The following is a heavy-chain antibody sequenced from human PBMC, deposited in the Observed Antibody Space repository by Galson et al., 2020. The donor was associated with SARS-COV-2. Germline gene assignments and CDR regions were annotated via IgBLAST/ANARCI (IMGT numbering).Heavy chain of an antibody. CDR3: AKDMYYDILTGYHND. V-gene: IGHV3-23*01. J-gene: IGHJ4*02. CDR2: ISGSGGST. Sequence: GESLKISCAASGFTFSSYAMSWVRQAPGKGLEWVSAISGSGGSTYYADSVKGRFTISRDNSKNTLYLQMNSLRAEDTAVYYCAKDMYYDILTGYHNDWGQGTLVTVSS. CDR1: GFTFSSYA. D-gene: IGHD3-9*01.